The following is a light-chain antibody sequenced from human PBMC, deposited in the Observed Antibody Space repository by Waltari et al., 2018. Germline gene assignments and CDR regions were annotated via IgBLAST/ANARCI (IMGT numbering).Light chain of an antibody. J-gene: IGLJ3*02. V-gene: IGLV3-1*01. Sequence: SYDLTQPPSVSVSPGQTASLTCSGDNLGSKYVCWYQQKPGQSPVLVIYQDTKRSSGIPERFSGSNSGNTATLTISGTQAVDEADYYCQAWDSGVDWVFGGGTKLTVL. CDR3: QAWDSGVDWV. CDR2: QDT. CDR1: NLGSKY.